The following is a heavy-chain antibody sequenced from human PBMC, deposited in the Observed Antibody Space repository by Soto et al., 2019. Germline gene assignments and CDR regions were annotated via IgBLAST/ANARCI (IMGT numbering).Heavy chain of an antibody. CDR2: ISGTGDSS. CDR3: AKDKGNYGSGSFSH. J-gene: IGHJ4*02. V-gene: IGHV3-23*01. CDR1: VFTFGSYA. D-gene: IGHD3-10*01. Sequence: GGSLRLSCAASVFTFGSYAMSWVRQAPGKGLEWVSLISGTGDSSEYANSVKGRFTISRDYSKTTVFLQMNSLRAEDTAVYFCAKDKGNYGSGSFSHWGQGTLVTVSS.